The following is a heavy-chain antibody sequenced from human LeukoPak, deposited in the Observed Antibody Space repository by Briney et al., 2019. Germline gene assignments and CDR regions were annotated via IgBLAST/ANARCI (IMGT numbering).Heavy chain of an antibody. J-gene: IGHJ4*02. D-gene: IGHD2-15*01. V-gene: IGHV4-4*07. CDR2: IYNGGST. CDR3: AIFGGSGDTRRYFCN. Sequence: PSETLSLTCFVSGAYIRNYYWSWIRQPAGKGPEWIGRIYNGGSTNYNSSLRSRITMSLDTSKNQYSLKLTSVTAADTAVYYCAIFGGSGDTRRYFCNWGQGTLVTVSS. CDR1: GAYIRNYY.